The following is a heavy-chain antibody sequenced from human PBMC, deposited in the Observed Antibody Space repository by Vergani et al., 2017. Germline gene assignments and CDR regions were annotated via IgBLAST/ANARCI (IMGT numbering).Heavy chain of an antibody. J-gene: IGHJ6*03. CDR3: ARVSYYYYMDV. D-gene: IGHD2/OR15-2a*01. V-gene: IGHV4-59*01. Sequence: QVQLQESGPGLVKPSETLSLTCTVSGGSISSYHWSWIRQPPGQGLEWIGYIYYSGSTNYNPSLKSRVTISVDTSKNQFSLKLSSVTAADTAVYYCARVSYYYYMDVWGKGTTVTVSS. CDR2: IYYSGST. CDR1: GGSISSYH.